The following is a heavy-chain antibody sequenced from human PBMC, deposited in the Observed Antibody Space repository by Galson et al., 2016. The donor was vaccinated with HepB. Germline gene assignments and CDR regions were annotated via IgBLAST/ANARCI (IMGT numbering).Heavy chain of an antibody. Sequence: SLRLSCAVSGFAFSNYAMNWVHQAPGRGLEWVSGITPSGDATHYADFVKGRFTISRDNSSNTPYLYMNSLTAGDTAVYYCGRHGGFDYWGQGALVTVSS. D-gene: IGHD3-16*01. CDR1: GFAFSNYA. J-gene: IGHJ4*02. V-gene: IGHV3-23*01. CDR2: ITPSGDAT. CDR3: GRHGGFDY.